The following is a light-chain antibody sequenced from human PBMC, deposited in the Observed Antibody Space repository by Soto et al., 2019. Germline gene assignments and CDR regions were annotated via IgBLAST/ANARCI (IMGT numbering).Light chain of an antibody. CDR2: GAS. J-gene: IGKJ2*03. CDR3: QHYNNWPPYS. Sequence: ETVMTQSPDTLSVSPGESATLSCRASQDVSTNLAWFHHKPGQTPRLVLYGASKRVTGIPARFSGSGSGRHFTLTISSLQSEDFGVYYCQHYNNWPPYSFGQGTKVEIK. V-gene: IGKV3-15*01. CDR1: QDVSTN.